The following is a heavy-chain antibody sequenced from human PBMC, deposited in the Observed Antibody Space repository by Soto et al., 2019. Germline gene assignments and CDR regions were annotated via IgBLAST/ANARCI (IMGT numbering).Heavy chain of an antibody. J-gene: IGHJ4*02. CDR3: ARSFGWYAFDQ. V-gene: IGHV4-4*02. D-gene: IGHD6-19*01. CDR1: SASIDNN. CDR2: IHQSGIS. Sequence: QMQLLESGPGLVKPSENLSLTCAVSSASIDNNCNWVRQPPGKGLEWIGEIHQSGISYKNPSLKSRVTMSVDKSKNKFSLNLSSVTAADTAVYFCARSFGWYAFDQWGQGTLVTVYS.